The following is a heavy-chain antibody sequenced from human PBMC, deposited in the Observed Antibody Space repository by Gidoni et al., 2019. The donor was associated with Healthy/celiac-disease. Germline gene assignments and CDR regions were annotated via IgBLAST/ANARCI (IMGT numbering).Heavy chain of an antibody. V-gene: IGHV5-51*01. J-gene: IGHJ4*02. CDR2: IYPGDSDT. Sequence: EAQPVQPGSAVNRPGETLNVLCTGSGHSSTSYWIGWVRQMLGKGVEWMGIIYPGDSDTGYRPSFQGQVTSSADKSISTAYLQCSSLKASDTAMYYCARHGQDGYSYGPIDYWGQGTLVPVSS. CDR3: ARHGQDGYSYGPIDY. D-gene: IGHD5-18*01. CDR1: GHSSTSYW.